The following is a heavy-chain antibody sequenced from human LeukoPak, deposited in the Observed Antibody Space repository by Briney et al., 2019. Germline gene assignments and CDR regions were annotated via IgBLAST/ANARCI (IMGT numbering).Heavy chain of an antibody. CDR1: GGSISSGSYY. V-gene: IGHV4-61*09. CDR3: ARASLYYDSSGYAFNI. D-gene: IGHD3-22*01. CDR2: IYTSGST. Sequence: SQTLSLTCTVSGGSISSGSYYWSWIRQPAWKGLEWIGHIYTSGSTNYNPSLKSRVTISVDTSKNQFSLKLSSVTAADTAVYYCARASLYYDSSGYAFNIWGQGTMVSVSS. J-gene: IGHJ3*02.